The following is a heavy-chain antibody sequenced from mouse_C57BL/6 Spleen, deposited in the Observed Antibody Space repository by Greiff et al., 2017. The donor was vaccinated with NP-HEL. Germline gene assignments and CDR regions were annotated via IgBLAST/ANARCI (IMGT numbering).Heavy chain of an antibody. CDR1: GYAFSSSW. Sequence: QVQLQQSGPELVKPGASVKISCKASGYAFSSSWMNWVKQRPGKGLEWIGRIYPGDGAPNYNGKFKGKATLTADKSSSTAYMQLSSLTSEDSAVYFCARRDYSFFDYWGQGTTLTVSS. D-gene: IGHD1-2*01. V-gene: IGHV1-82*01. CDR3: ARRDYSFFDY. CDR2: IYPGDGAP. J-gene: IGHJ2*01.